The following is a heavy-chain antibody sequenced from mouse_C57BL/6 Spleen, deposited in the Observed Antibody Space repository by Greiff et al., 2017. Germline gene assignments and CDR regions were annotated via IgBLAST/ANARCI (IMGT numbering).Heavy chain of an antibody. V-gene: IGHV5-16*01. D-gene: IGHD1-1*01. Sequence: EVQRVESEGGLVQPGSSMKLSCTASGFTFSDYYMAWVRQVPEKGLEWVANINYDGSSTYYLDSLKSRFIISRDNAKNILYLQMSSLKSEDTATYYCARVSYYYGSSFDYWGQGTTLTVSS. CDR1: GFTFSDYY. CDR3: ARVSYYYGSSFDY. CDR2: INYDGSST. J-gene: IGHJ2*01.